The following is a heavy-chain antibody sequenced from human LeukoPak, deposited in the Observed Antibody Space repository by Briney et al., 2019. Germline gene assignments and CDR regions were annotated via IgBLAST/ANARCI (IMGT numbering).Heavy chain of an antibody. Sequence: PGGSLRPSCAASGFIFSSYTMSWVRQAPGKGLEWVSSISSSSNYINYADSVQGRFTLSRDNAKNTLYLQMNSLIAEDTAVYYCAREGIPGPKDVWGKGTTVTVSS. CDR1: GFIFSSYT. D-gene: IGHD2-21*01. CDR2: ISSSSNYI. V-gene: IGHV3-21*01. J-gene: IGHJ6*04. CDR3: AREGIPGPKDV.